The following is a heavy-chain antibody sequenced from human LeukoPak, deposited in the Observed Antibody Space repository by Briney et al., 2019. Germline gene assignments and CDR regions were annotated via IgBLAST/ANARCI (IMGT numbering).Heavy chain of an antibody. D-gene: IGHD3-10*01. CDR2: IYSGGST. V-gene: IGHV3-66*01. Sequence: PGGSLRLSCAASGFTVSSNYMSWVRQAPGKGLEWVSVIYSGGSTYYADSVKGRFTISGDNSKNTLFLQMTSLRAEDTAVYYCARGGSRYFHNWGQGTLVTVST. CDR3: ARGGSRYFHN. CDR1: GFTVSSNY. J-gene: IGHJ4*02.